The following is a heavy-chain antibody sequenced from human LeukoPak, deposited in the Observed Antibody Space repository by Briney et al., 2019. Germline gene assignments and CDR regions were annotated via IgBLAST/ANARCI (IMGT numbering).Heavy chain of an antibody. CDR1: GYSFTSYW. D-gene: IGHD2-2*01. J-gene: IGHJ4*02. CDR2: IYPGDSDT. Sequence: GESLKISCKGSGYSFTSYWIGWVRQMPGKGLEWMGIIYPGDSDTRYSPSFQGQVTISADKSISTAYLQWSSLKASDTAMYYCARHSLEHRNQLLIGYWGQGTLVTVSS. CDR3: ARHSLEHRNQLLIGY. V-gene: IGHV5-51*01.